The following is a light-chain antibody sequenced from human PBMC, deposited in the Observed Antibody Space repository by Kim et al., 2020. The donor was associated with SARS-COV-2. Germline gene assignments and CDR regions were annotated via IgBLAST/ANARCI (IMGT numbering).Light chain of an antibody. CDR2: FAS. V-gene: IGKV1-39*01. CDR3: QQSSSTSKT. Sequence: SATVGDRVTITCRASQSISKHLNWYQQKPGKAPKLLIYFASSLQSGVPSRFTGSGSGTDFTLTISSLQPEDFATYYCQQSSSTSKTFGQGTKLEI. CDR1: QSISKH. J-gene: IGKJ2*01.